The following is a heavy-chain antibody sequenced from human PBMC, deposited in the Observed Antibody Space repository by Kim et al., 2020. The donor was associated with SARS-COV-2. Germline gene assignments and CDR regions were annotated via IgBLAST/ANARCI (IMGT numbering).Heavy chain of an antibody. CDR2: ISAYNGNT. D-gene: IGHD3-9*01. V-gene: IGHV1-18*01. CDR1: GYTFTSYG. Sequence: ASVKVSCKASGYTFTSYGISWVRQAPGQGLEWMGWISAYNGNTNYAQKLPGRVTMTTDTSTSTAYMELRSLRSDDTAVYYCARADYDILTGYVPAGYWGQGTLVTVSS. CDR3: ARADYDILTGYVPAGY. J-gene: IGHJ4*02.